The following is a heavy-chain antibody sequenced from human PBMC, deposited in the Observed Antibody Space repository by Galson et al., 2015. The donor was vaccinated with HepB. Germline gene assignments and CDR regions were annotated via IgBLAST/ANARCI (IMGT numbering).Heavy chain of an antibody. Sequence: PALVKPTQTLTLTCTFSGFSLSTSGVGVGWIRQPPGKALEWLALIYWDDDKRYSPSLKSRLTITKDTSKNQVVLTMTNTDPVDTATYYCARKGYSGYDLDYWGQGTLVTVSS. J-gene: IGHJ4*02. D-gene: IGHD5-12*01. CDR1: GFSLSTSGVG. CDR3: ARKGYSGYDLDY. CDR2: IYWDDDK. V-gene: IGHV2-5*02.